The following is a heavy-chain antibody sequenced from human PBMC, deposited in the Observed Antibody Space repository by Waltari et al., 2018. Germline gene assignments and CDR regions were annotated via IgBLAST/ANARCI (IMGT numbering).Heavy chain of an antibody. CDR2: ISYDGSNK. J-gene: IGHJ4*02. CDR1: GFTFSSYG. CDR3: AKDRGYSSGWHEFDY. D-gene: IGHD6-19*01. Sequence: QVQLVESGGGVVQPGRSLRLSCAASGFTFSSYGMHWVRPAPGKGLEWVAVISYDGSNKYYADSVKGRFTISRDNSKNTLYLQMNSLRAEDTAVYYCAKDRGYSSGWHEFDYWGQGTLVTVSS. V-gene: IGHV3-30*18.